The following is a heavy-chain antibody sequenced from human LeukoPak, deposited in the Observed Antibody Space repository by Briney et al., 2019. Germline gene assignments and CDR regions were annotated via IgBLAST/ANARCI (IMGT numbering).Heavy chain of an antibody. CDR3: ARLDSSGYSLDY. D-gene: IGHD3-22*01. Sequence: GESLKISCKGSGYSFTTYWIGWVRQIPGKGLEWMGIIFPGDSDTRNSPSFQGQVTISADKSISTAYLQWSSLKASDTAMYYCARLDSSGYSLDYWGQGTLVTVSS. J-gene: IGHJ4*02. CDR1: GYSFTTYW. CDR2: IFPGDSDT. V-gene: IGHV5-51*01.